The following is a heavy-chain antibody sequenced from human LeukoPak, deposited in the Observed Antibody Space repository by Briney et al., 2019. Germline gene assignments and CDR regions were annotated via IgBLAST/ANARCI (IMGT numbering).Heavy chain of an antibody. V-gene: IGHV3-21*01. CDR3: AGDPGDY. CDR2: ISGSGGST. CDR1: GFTFSNAW. Sequence: GGSLRLSCAASGFTFSNAWMSWVRQAPGKGLEWVSAISGSGGSTYYADSVKGRFTISRDNAANSLHLQMNSLRAEDTAVYYCAGDPGDYWGQGTLVTVSS. J-gene: IGHJ4*02.